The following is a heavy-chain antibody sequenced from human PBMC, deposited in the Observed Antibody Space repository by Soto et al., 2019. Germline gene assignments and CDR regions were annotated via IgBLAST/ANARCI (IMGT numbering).Heavy chain of an antibody. CDR1: GGSIDSYY. D-gene: IGHD6-13*01. J-gene: IGHJ4*02. CDR3: ARMSAVDTN. CDR2: IYYTGST. Sequence: SETLSLTCTVSGGSIDSYYWTWIRQHPGKGLEWIGYIYYTGSTYYNPSLRRRVTVSVDTSKNQYSLKLNSVTAADTAIYYCARMSAVDTNWGRGTLVTVSS. V-gene: IGHV4-59*06.